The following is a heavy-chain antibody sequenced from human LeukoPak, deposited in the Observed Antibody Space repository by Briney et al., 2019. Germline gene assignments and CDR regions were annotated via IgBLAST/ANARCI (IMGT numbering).Heavy chain of an antibody. CDR1: GFTFSNYW. CDR2: INSDGTST. D-gene: IGHD2-2*01. Sequence: GGSLRLSCAASGFTFSNYWMYWVRQAPGKGLVWVSRINSDGTSTTYADSVKGRFTISRDNAKNTLYLQMNSLRAEDTAVYYCVRAYQGDYWGQGTLVTVSS. J-gene: IGHJ4*02. V-gene: IGHV3-74*01. CDR3: VRAYQGDY.